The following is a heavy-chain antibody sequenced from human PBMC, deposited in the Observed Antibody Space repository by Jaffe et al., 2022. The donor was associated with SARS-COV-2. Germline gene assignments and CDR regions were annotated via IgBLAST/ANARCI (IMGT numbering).Heavy chain of an antibody. J-gene: IGHJ6*02. CDR2: TYYSSNWYY. Sequence: QLQQSGPGLVKPSQTLSLTCAISGDSVSSNSGAWNWIRQSPSRGLEWLGRTYYSSNWYYDYAVSVKSRMTIKPDPFKNQFSLQLNSVTPEDTAVYYCVKGSLYYGMDVWGQGTTVTVSS. V-gene: IGHV6-1*01. CDR1: GDSVSSNSGA. CDR3: VKGSLYYGMDV.